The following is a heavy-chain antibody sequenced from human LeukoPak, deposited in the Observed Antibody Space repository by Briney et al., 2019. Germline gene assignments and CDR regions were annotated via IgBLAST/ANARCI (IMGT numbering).Heavy chain of an antibody. V-gene: IGHV4-59*08. D-gene: IGHD3-16*01. Sequence: SETLSLTCAVSGGSISGYYWSWSRQSPEKGLEWIGYIYSTGTTIYNPSLRSRVTMSVDVSKNQISLDLTTVTAADTAIYYCARQDPVGHLRRGMDVWGQGTTVTVSS. CDR1: GGSISGYY. CDR3: ARQDPVGHLRRGMDV. J-gene: IGHJ6*02. CDR2: IYSTGTT.